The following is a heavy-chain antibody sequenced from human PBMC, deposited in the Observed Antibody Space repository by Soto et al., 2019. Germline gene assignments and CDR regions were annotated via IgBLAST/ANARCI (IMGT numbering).Heavy chain of an antibody. CDR1: GYTFTSYY. CDR3: AGDISAAAVLSFQH. CDR2: INPSGGST. J-gene: IGHJ1*01. Sequence: QVQLVQSGAEVKKPGASVKVSCKASGYTFTSYYMHWVRQAPGQGLEWMGIINPSGGSTSYEQKCQGRVNMTRDTSTSTVYMELSSLGSEDTAVYYCAGDISAAAVLSFQHWGQGTLVTVSS. D-gene: IGHD6-13*01. V-gene: IGHV1-46*01.